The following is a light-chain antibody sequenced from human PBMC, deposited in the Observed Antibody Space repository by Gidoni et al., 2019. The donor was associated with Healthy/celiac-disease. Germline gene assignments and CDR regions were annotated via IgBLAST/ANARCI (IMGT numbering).Light chain of an antibody. CDR1: QCVSSN. V-gene: IGKV3D-15*03. CDR2: GAS. J-gene: IGKJ1*01. Sequence: VMTQYPATLSVSPGERATLSCRASQCVSSNLAWYQQNPGQAPRLLISGASIRATCIPARFSGSVSGTEFTLPISILQSEDFAVYYCQQYNNWPPRTFGQGTKVEIK. CDR3: QQYNNWPPRT.